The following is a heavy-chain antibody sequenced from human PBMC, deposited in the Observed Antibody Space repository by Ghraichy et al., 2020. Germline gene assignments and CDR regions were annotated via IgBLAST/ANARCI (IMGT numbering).Heavy chain of an antibody. J-gene: IGHJ4*02. CDR3: AKDRGTTMVRGVIYYFDY. CDR2: ISGSGGST. Sequence: GGSLRLSCVASGFTFSSYAMSWVRQGPGKGLEWVSAISGSGGSTYYADSVKGRFTISRDNSKNTLYLQMNSLRAEDTAVYYCAKDRGTTMVRGVIYYFDYWGQGTLVTVSS. D-gene: IGHD3-10*01. CDR1: GFTFSSYA. V-gene: IGHV3-23*01.